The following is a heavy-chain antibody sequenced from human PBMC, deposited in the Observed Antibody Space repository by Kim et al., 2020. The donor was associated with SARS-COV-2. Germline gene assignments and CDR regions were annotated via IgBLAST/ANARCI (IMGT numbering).Heavy chain of an antibody. CDR2: REK. J-gene: IGHJ4*01. V-gene: IGHV3-7*03. CDR3: VRGGSNFDN. Sequence: REKNYVGYVTGRFTISRDTAKDSLYLQMNGLSDEDTAVYYCVRGGSNFDNWGHGTLVTVSS.